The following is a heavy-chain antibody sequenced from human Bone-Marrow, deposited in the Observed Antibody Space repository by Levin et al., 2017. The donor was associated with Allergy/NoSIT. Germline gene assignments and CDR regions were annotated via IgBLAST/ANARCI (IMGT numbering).Heavy chain of an antibody. CDR1: GGSVTSGDYY. CDR3: ARVSAAGGTRPFDY. CDR2: IHSSGST. D-gene: IGHD6-13*01. V-gene: IGHV4-61*08. J-gene: IGHJ4*02. Sequence: PSETLSLTCSVSGGSVTSGDYYWSWIRKPPGKGLEWIGFIHSSGSTNYIPSLKSRVTMSHDTSKNQLSLSLTSVTAADTAIYYCARVSAAGGTRPFDYWGQGALVTVSS.